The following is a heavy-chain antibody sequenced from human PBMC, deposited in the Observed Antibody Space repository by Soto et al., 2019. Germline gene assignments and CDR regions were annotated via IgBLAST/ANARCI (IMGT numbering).Heavy chain of an antibody. J-gene: IGHJ4*02. V-gene: IGHV3-74*01. CDR2: INSDGSSS. Sequence: EVQLVESGGGLVQPGGSLRLSCEASGFTFSTYWMHWVRQAPGKGRVWVSRINSDGSSSNYADSVKGRFTISRDNAKNTLYLQMDGLRAEDTAVYDCVRGAPFDYWGQGTLVTVSS. CDR3: VRGAPFDY. CDR1: GFTFSTYW.